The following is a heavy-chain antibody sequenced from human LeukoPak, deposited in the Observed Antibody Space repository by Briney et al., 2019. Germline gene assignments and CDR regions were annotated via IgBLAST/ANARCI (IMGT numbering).Heavy chain of an antibody. CDR3: AKELNSYGFSDY. Sequence: WGSLRLSCAASGFTFSTYSMSWVRQAPGKGLDWVSAISGSGDSTYYADSVQGRFTISRDNSKNTLYLQMNSLRAEDTAVYYCAKELNSYGFSDYWGQGTLVTVSS. CDR2: ISGSGDST. D-gene: IGHD5-18*01. J-gene: IGHJ4*02. V-gene: IGHV3-23*01. CDR1: GFTFSTYS.